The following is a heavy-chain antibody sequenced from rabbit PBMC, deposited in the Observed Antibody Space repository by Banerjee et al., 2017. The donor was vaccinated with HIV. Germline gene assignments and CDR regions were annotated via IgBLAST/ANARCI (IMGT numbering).Heavy chain of an antibody. Sequence: QEQLVESGGGLVTLGGSLKLSCKASGIDFTSYGISWVRQAPGKGLEWIAYIYTGSGSTSYASWAKGRFTISKTSSTTVTLQMASLTAADTATYFCARGSSDNSGFDPWGQGTLVTVS. CDR2: IYTGSGST. CDR3: ARGSSDNSGFDP. CDR1: GIDFTSYG. D-gene: IGHD8-1*01. V-gene: IGHV1S45*01. J-gene: IGHJ2*01.